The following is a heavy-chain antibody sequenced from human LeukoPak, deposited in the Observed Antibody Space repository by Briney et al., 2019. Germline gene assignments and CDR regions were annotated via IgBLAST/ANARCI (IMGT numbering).Heavy chain of an antibody. CDR2: ISSSGIYI. Sequence: GGSLRLSCAASKFTFSSYTINGVRQAPAKGLEWVSSISSSGIYIYYADSVKGRFTISRDNAKNSLYLQMNSLRAEDTAVYYCARDEYSSGWYLGQGTLVTVSS. V-gene: IGHV3-21*01. CDR3: ARDEYSSGWY. CDR1: KFTFSSYT. J-gene: IGHJ4*02. D-gene: IGHD6-19*01.